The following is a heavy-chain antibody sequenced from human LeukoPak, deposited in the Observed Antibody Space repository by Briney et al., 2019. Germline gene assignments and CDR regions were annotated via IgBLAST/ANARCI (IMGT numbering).Heavy chain of an antibody. CDR1: GDSITNHY. V-gene: IGHV4-59*11. D-gene: IGHD2-21*02. J-gene: IGHJ4*02. Sequence: SETLSLTCIVSGDSITNHYWSLIRRPPGKGLEWIGYIYYSGTINYNPSLKSRVTISVDTSKNQFSLKLSSVTAADTAVYYCARRRVTDFYYFDYWGQGTLVTVSS. CDR2: IYYSGTI. CDR3: ARRRVTDFYYFDY.